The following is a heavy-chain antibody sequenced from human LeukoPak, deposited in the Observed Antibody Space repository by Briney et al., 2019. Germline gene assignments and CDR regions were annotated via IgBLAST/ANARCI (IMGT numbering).Heavy chain of an antibody. J-gene: IGHJ4*02. CDR1: GGSVSTSNW. CDR3: ASSRSFRQQLVK. Sequence: PSGTLSLTCTVSGGSVSTSNWWSWIRQSPGKGLEWIGDIFQSGSTNYNPSLKSRLTMSVDKSKNRFSLELSSVTAANTAVYYCASSRSFRQQLVKWGQGTLVTVSS. D-gene: IGHD6-13*01. CDR2: IFQSGST. V-gene: IGHV4-4*02.